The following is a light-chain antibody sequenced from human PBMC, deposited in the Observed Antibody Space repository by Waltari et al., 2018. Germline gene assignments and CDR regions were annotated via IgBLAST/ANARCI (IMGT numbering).Light chain of an antibody. V-gene: IGLV2-23*02. CDR2: DVI. CDR1: NSDVGSYNL. Sequence: QSVLTQPASMSGSPGQSITISCTGTNSDVGSYNLVSWYQQHPGKAPRLIIYDVIKRPSGVSDRFSGSKSGNTASLTVSGLQPEDEAEYVCCSYAGSSTFHVLFGGGTKLTVL. CDR3: CSYAGSSTFHVL. J-gene: IGLJ2*01.